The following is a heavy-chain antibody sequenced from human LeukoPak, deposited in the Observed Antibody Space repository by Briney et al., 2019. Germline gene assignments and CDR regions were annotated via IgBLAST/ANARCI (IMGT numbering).Heavy chain of an antibody. CDR1: GFTFSSYW. CDR3: ARKTPLYYYYMDV. V-gene: IGHV3-7*01. Sequence: PGGSLRLSCAASGFTFSSYWMSWVRQAPGKGLEWVANIKQDGSEKYYVDSVKGRFTISRDNAKNSLYLQMNSLRAEDTAVYSCARKTPLYYYYMDVWGKGTTVTVSS. J-gene: IGHJ6*03. CDR2: IKQDGSEK.